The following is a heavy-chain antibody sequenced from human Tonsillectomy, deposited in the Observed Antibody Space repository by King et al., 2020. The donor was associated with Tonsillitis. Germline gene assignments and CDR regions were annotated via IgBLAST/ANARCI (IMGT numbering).Heavy chain of an antibody. V-gene: IGHV4-39*01. Sequence: LQLQESGPGLVKPSETLSLTCTVSGGSITTSSYYLGWFRQPPGKGLEWIGSIYYIGSPYYNPSLRSRVTISVDTSKNQFSLKLSSVTAADTAVYYCARHSGYYDSSGYSYDHWGQGTLVTVSS. J-gene: IGHJ4*02. CDR1: GGSITTSSYY. CDR3: ARHSGYYDSSGYSYDH. D-gene: IGHD3-22*01. CDR2: IYYIGSP.